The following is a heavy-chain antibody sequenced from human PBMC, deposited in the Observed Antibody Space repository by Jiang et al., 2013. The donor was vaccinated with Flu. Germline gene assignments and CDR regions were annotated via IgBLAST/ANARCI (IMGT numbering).Heavy chain of an antibody. CDR3: AREGRYDFWSGFYLFDY. D-gene: IGHD3-3*01. J-gene: IGHJ4*02. Sequence: VKPSETLSLACAVSGYSVSSAYYWGWIRQPPGKGLEWIADIHHSGNTNYNPSLKSRVTISLDASKNQFSLNLSSVTAADTAVYYCAREGRYDFWSGFYLFDYWGQGSLVTVSS. CDR1: GYSVSSAYY. V-gene: IGHV4-38-2*02. CDR2: IHHSGNT.